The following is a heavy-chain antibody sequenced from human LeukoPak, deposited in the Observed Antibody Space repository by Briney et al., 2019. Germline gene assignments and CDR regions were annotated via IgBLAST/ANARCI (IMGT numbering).Heavy chain of an antibody. V-gene: IGHV4-4*02. CDR1: GGSVSSNNW. J-gene: IGHJ3*02. D-gene: IGHD6-19*01. CDR3: ATHMAVAGWGAFDI. Sequence: PSETLSLTCAVSGGSVSSNNWWSWVRQPPRKGLEWIGELYHTGSTNFNPSLKSRVTVSMDKSKNQFFLKLTSVTAADTAVYYCATHMAVAGWGAFDIWGQGTMVTVSS. CDR2: LYHTGST.